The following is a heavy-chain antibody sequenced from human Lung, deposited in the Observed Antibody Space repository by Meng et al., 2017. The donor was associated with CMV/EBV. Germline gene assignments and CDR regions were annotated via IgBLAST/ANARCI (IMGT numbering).Heavy chain of an antibody. V-gene: IGHV1-2*02. CDR3: ARDGSLGYCSSTSCYGAGWFDP. Sequence: ASVXVSXKASGYTFTGYYMHWVRQAPGQGLEWMGWINPNSGGTNYAQKFQGRVTMTRDTSISTAYMELSRLRSDDTAVYYCARDGSLGYCSSTSCYGAGWFDPWGQGXLVTVSS. CDR1: GYTFTGYY. D-gene: IGHD2-2*01. J-gene: IGHJ5*02. CDR2: INPNSGGT.